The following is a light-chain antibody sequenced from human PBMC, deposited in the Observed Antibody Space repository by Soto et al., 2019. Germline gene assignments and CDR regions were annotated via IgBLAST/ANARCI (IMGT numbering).Light chain of an antibody. CDR3: HYGNSLPWT. J-gene: IGKJ1*01. V-gene: IGKV3D-20*01. Sequence: EIVMTQSPATLSVSPGERATLSCGASQSVSSSYLAWYQQKPGLAPRLLIYDASSRATGIPDRFSGSGSGTDFTLTISRLEPEDFAVYYCHYGNSLPWTFGQGTKVDIK. CDR2: DAS. CDR1: QSVSSSY.